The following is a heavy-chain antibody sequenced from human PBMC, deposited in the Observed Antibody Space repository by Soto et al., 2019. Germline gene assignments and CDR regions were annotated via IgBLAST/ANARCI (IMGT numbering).Heavy chain of an antibody. CDR1: GYTFTSYY. Sequence: QVQLVQSGAEVKKPGASVKLSCKTSGYTFTSYYIHWVRQAPGQGLEWVAIINPSDGSTSTTQKLGGSVPVTRDMPTSTVYMAVSSLRSKDTPVYYCPLNAFIFWAKGTMVTVSS. CDR2: INPSDGST. CDR3: PLNAFIF. J-gene: IGHJ3*01. V-gene: IGHV1-46*04.